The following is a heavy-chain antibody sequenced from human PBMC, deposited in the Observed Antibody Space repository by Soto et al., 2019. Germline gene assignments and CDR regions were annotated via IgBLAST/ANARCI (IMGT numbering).Heavy chain of an antibody. CDR3: ARGLGGARTYFDY. J-gene: IGHJ4*02. Sequence: QVQLVQSGAEEKKPGASVKVSCKASGYTFTSYGMHWVRQAPGQRLEWMGWINAGNGNTKYSQKFQGRVTITRDTSASTAYMGMSSLRSEATAVYYCARGLGGARTYFDYWGQGTLVTVSS. V-gene: IGHV1-3*05. D-gene: IGHD3-10*01. CDR2: INAGNGNT. CDR1: GYTFTSYG.